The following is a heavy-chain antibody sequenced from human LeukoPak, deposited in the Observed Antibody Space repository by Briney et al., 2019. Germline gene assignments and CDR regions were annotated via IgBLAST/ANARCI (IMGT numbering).Heavy chain of an antibody. CDR3: AHTAMVRGLYYYYGMDV. J-gene: IGHJ6*02. CDR2: IIPILGIA. Sequence: GASVKVSCKASGGTFSSYAISWVRQAPGQGLEWMGRIIPILGIANYAQKFQGRVTITADKSTSTAYVELSSLRSEDTAVYYCAHTAMVRGLYYYYGMDVWGQGTTVTVSS. V-gene: IGHV1-69*04. CDR1: GGTFSSYA. D-gene: IGHD5-18*01.